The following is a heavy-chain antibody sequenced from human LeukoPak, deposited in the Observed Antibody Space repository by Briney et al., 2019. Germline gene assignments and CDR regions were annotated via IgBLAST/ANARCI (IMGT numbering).Heavy chain of an antibody. CDR3: ASRLYSSGSFDY. CDR2: ISSSGSNI. J-gene: IGHJ4*02. D-gene: IGHD6-19*01. Sequence: GGSLRLSRAASGFTFSDYYMSWIRHAPGKGGGRGSYISSSGSNIYYADSVKGRFTISRDNAKNSLYLQMNSLRAEDTAVYYCASRLYSSGSFDYWGQGTLVTVSS. CDR1: GFTFSDYY. V-gene: IGHV3-11*04.